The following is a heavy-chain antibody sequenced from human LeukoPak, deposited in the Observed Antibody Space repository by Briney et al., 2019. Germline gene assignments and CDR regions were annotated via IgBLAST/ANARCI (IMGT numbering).Heavy chain of an antibody. CDR1: GGSFSGYY. V-gene: IGHV4-34*01. Sequence: SETLSLTCAVYGGSFSGYYWSWIRQPPGKGLEWIGEINHSGSTNYNPSLKSRVTISVDTSKNQFSLKLSSVTAADTAVYYCARHGNWNELDYWGQGTLVTVSS. J-gene: IGHJ4*02. D-gene: IGHD1-1*01. CDR2: INHSGST. CDR3: ARHGNWNELDY.